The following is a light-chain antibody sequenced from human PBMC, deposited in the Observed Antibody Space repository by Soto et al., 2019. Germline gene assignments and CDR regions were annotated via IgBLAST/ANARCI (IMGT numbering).Light chain of an antibody. CDR2: KIS. V-gene: IGKV2-24*01. CDR1: QSLVHIDGNTY. J-gene: IGKJ2*01. Sequence: DIVLTQTRLSSPVTLGQPASISCRSSQSLVHIDGNTYFNWLQQRTGQPPRLLIYKISNRFPGGPERFSGSGAGTGFSIAISRVEGEDVGCYYCMQPTQPYTFGQGTRLEIK. CDR3: MQPTQPYT.